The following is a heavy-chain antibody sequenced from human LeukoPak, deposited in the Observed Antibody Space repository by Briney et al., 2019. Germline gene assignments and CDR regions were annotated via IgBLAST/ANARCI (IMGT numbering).Heavy chain of an antibody. CDR1: GGSISSYY. Sequence: SETLSLTCTVSGGSISSYYWSWIRQPPGKGLEWIGYIYYSGSTNYNPSLKSRVTISVDTSKNQFSLKLSSVTAADTAVYYCASFERGNSSYWGKETLVT. J-gene: IGHJ4*02. CDR2: IYYSGST. V-gene: IGHV4-59*01. D-gene: IGHD5-18*01. CDR3: ASFERGNSSY.